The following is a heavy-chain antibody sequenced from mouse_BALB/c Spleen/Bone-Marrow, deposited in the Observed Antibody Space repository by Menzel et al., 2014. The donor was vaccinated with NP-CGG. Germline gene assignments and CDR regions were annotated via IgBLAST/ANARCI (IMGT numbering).Heavy chain of an antibody. CDR3: ARVTSSAVGAMDY. V-gene: IGHV2-9*02. CDR1: GFSLTNYG. J-gene: IGHJ4*01. CDR2: IWAGGST. D-gene: IGHD3-2*02. Sequence: VHLVESGPGLVAPSQSLSITCTVSGFSLTNYGVHWVRQPPGKGLEWLGVIWAGGSTNYNSALMSRLSISKDNSKSQVFLKMISLQTDYTAIYYCARVTSSAVGAMDYWGQGTSVTVSS.